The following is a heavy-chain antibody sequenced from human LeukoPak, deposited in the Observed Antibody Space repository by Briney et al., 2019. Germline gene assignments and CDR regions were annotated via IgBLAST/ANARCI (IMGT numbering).Heavy chain of an antibody. D-gene: IGHD3-22*01. V-gene: IGHV3-20*04. CDR3: ARGPNYDSSGYYPGNAFDI. Sequence: GGSLRLSCAASGFTFDDYGMSWVRRAPGKGLEWVPGIYWNGGSTGYADSVKGRFTISRDNAKNSLYLQMNSLRAEDTALYYCARGPNYDSSGYYPGNAFDIWGQGTMVTVSS. J-gene: IGHJ3*02. CDR2: IYWNGGST. CDR1: GFTFDDYG.